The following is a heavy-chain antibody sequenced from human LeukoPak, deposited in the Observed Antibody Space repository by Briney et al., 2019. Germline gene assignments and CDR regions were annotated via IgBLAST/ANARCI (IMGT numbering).Heavy chain of an antibody. CDR3: ARVYCSSTSCYDYFDY. CDR2: MNPNSGNT. J-gene: IGHJ4*02. D-gene: IGHD2-2*01. V-gene: IGHV1-8*01. CDR1: GYTFTSYG. Sequence: GASVKVSCKASGYTFTSYGINWVRQATGQGLEWMGWMNPNSGNTGYAQKFQGRVTMTRNTSISTAYMELSSLRSEDTAVYYCARVYCSSTSCYDYFDYWGQGTLVTVSS.